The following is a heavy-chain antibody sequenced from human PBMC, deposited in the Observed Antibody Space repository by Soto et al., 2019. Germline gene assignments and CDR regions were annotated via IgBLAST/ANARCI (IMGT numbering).Heavy chain of an antibody. V-gene: IGHV3-15*01. J-gene: IGHJ4*02. CDR1: GFTFSNAW. D-gene: IGHD3-9*01. CDR3: TTAAYYDILTGFYYFDY. Sequence: GGSLRLSCAASGFTFSNAWMSWVRQAPGKGLEWVGRIKSKTDGGTTDYAAPVKGRFTISRDDSKNTLYLQMNSLKTVDTAVYYCTTAAYYDILTGFYYFDYWGQGTLVTVSS. CDR2: IKSKTDGGTT.